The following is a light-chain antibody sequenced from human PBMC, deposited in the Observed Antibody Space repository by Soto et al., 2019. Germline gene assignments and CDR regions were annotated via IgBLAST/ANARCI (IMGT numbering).Light chain of an antibody. V-gene: IGKV3-11*01. CDR1: QSVSSY. Sequence: IVLTHSPATLPLSPGERATLSCRASQSVSSYLAWYQQKPGQAPRLLIYDASNRATGIPARFSGSGSGTDFTLTISSLEPEDFAVYYCQQRSNWPPITFGQGTRLEIK. J-gene: IGKJ5*01. CDR2: DAS. CDR3: QQRSNWPPIT.